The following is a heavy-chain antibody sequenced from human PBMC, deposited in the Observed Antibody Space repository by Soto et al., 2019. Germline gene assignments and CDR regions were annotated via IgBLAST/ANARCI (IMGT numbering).Heavy chain of an antibody. J-gene: IGHJ6*02. V-gene: IGHV3-7*03. D-gene: IGHD3-3*01. CDR3: ARDRGYYDFWSGYYTGDYYYYGMDV. CDR1: GFTFSSYW. Sequence: GGSLRLSCAASGFTFSSYWMSWVRQAPGKGLEWVANIKQDGSEKYYVDSVKGRFTISRDNAKNSLYLQMNSLRAEDTAVYYCARDRGYYDFWSGYYTGDYYYYGMDVWGQGTTVTVSS. CDR2: IKQDGSEK.